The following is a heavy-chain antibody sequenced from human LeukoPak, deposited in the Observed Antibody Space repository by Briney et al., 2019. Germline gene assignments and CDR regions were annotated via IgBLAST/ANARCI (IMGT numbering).Heavy chain of an antibody. J-gene: IGHJ4*02. CDR1: GFTFSSYA. V-gene: IGHV3-23*01. CDR3: AKVETRSGYSSGWYEKREGSIDY. CDR2: ISGSGGST. Sequence: LSGGSLRLSCAASGFTFSSYAMSWVRQAPGKGLEWVSAISGSGGSTYYADSVKGRFTISRDNSKNTLYLQMNSLRAEDTAVYYCAKVETRSGYSSGWYEKREGSIDYWGQGTLVTVSS. D-gene: IGHD6-19*01.